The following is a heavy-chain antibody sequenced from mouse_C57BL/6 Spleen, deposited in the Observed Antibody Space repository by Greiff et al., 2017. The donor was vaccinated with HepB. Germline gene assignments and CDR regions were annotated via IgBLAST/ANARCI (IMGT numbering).Heavy chain of an antibody. Sequence: VQLQQPGAELVRPGTSVKLSCKASGYTFTSYWMHWVKQRPGQGLEWIGVIDPSDSYTNYNQKFKGKATLTVDTSSSTAYMQLSSLTSEDSAVYYCATPYGYDDAMDYWGQGTSVTVSS. CDR1: GYTFTSYW. V-gene: IGHV1-59*01. J-gene: IGHJ4*01. CDR2: IDPSDSYT. D-gene: IGHD2-2*01. CDR3: ATPYGYDDAMDY.